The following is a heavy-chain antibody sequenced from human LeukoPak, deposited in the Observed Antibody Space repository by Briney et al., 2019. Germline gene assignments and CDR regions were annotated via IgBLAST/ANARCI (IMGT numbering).Heavy chain of an antibody. J-gene: IGHJ5*02. V-gene: IGHV1-8*01. CDR2: MNPNSGNT. D-gene: IGHD6-13*01. Sequence: ASVKVSCKASGYTFTSDDINWVRQATGQGLEWMGWMNPNSGNTGYAQKFQGRVTMTRNTSTSTAYMELSSLRSEDTAVYYCARRIAAAGIASFDPWGQGTLVTVSS. CDR3: ARRIAAAGIASFDP. CDR1: GYTFTSDD.